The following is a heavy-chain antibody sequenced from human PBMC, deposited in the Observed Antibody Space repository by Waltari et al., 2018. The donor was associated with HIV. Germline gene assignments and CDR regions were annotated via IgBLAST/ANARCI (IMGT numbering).Heavy chain of an antibody. CDR1: GFTFSSYS. CDR2: ISSTTSST. Sequence: EVHLVESGGGLVKPGGSLRLSCAASGFTFSSYSMNWVRQAPGKGLEVVSSISSTTSSTSYADSEKGRFTISRDNAKNSLYLQMNSLRAEDTAVYYCVRVEFGGYAYGYWGQGTLVTVSS. J-gene: IGHJ4*02. D-gene: IGHD5-12*01. V-gene: IGHV3-21*01. CDR3: VRVEFGGYAYGY.